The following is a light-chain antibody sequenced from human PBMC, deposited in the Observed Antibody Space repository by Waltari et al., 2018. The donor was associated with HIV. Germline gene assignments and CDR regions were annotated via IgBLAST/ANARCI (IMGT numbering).Light chain of an antibody. CDR3: HQYGSSPRT. J-gene: IGKJ1*01. Sequence: EVVLTQSTGTLSLSPGDRATLACRANQSINSTYLARYQQHPGQAPRLLKYGAFRRAIVIPDRFSGSGSGTDFTLTIARLEPGDFAVYYCHQYGSSPRTFGQGTKVDIK. CDR2: GAF. V-gene: IGKV3-20*01. CDR1: QSINSTY.